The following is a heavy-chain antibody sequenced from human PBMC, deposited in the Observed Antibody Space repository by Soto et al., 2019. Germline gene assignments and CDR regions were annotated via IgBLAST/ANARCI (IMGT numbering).Heavy chain of an antibody. CDR1: GGSISSGDYY. D-gene: IGHD3-10*01. V-gene: IGHV4-30-4*01. CDR2: IYYSGST. CDR3: ARSVGSGFSGY. Sequence: SETLSLTCTVSGGSISSGDYYWSWIRQPPGKGLEWIGYIYYSGSTYYNPSLKSRVTISVDTSKNQFSLKLSSVTAADTAVYYCARSVGSGFSGYWGQGTLVTVYS. J-gene: IGHJ4*02.